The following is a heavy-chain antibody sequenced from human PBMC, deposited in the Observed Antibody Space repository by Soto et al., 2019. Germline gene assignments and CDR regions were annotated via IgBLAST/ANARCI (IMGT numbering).Heavy chain of an antibody. CDR1: GFTVSRNY. CDR3: ARASGRRRRLVDY. Sequence: EVQLVESGGGLVQPGGSLRLSCAASGFTVSRNYMSWVRQAPGKGLEWVSVIYSGGSTYYADSVKGRFTISRDNSKNTLYLQMNSLRAEDTAVYYCARASGRRRRLVDYWGQGTLVTVSS. V-gene: IGHV3-66*01. CDR2: IYSGGST. D-gene: IGHD1-26*01. J-gene: IGHJ4*02.